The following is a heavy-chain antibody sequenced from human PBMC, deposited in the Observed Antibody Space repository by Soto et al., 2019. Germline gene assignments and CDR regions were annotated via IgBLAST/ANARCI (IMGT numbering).Heavy chain of an antibody. CDR1: GGSISSGGYY. Sequence: PSETLSLTCTVSGGSISSGGYYWSWIRQHPGKGLEWIGYIYYSGSTYYNPSLKSRVTISVDTSKNQFSLKLSSVTAADTAVYYCARRGYYDSSGYYSFRWFDPWGQGTLVTVSS. CDR2: IYYSGST. CDR3: ARRGYYDSSGYYSFRWFDP. D-gene: IGHD3-22*01. J-gene: IGHJ5*02. V-gene: IGHV4-31*03.